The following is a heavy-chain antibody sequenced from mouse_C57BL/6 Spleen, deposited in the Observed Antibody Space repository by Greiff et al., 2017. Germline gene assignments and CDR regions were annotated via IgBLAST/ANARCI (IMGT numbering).Heavy chain of an antibody. Sequence: LQQSGAELVRPGASVKMSCKASGYTFTSYNMHWVKQTPRQGLEWIGAIYPGNGDTSYNQKFKGKATLTVDKSSSTAYMQLSSLTSEDSAVYFCARSFYGSSYGYAMDYWGQGTSGTVSS. CDR1: GYTFTSYN. V-gene: IGHV1-12*01. J-gene: IGHJ4*01. CDR2: IYPGNGDT. D-gene: IGHD1-1*01. CDR3: ARSFYGSSYGYAMDY.